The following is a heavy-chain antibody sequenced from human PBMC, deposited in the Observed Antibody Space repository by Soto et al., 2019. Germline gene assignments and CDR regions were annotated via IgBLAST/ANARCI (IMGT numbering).Heavy chain of an antibody. CDR2: ISSEGSKK. J-gene: IGHJ4*02. CDR1: GFTFSTYA. V-gene: IGHV3-30*18. D-gene: IGHD5-18*01. Sequence: QVQLVESGGGVVQPGRSLRLSCAASGFTFSTYAMYWVRQAPGKGLEWVASISSEGSKKDFADSVKGRFTISRDSSKNSLYLQMDSLRAEDTAVYYCAKEYTTFRDTFQYWGQGTLVIVSS. CDR3: AKEYTTFRDTFQY.